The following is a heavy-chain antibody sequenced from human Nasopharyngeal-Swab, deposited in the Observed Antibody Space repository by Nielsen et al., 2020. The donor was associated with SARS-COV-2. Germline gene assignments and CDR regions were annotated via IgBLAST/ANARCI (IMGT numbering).Heavy chain of an antibody. D-gene: IGHD3-3*01. Sequence: ASVKVSCKASGYTFTSYGISWVRQAPGQGLEWMGWISAYNGNTNYAQKLQGRVTMTTDTSTSTAYMELRSLRSDDTAVYYCARASHRVGSYYDFWSGYYRGYYYYGMDVWGQGTTVTVSS. CDR1: GYTFTSYG. J-gene: IGHJ6*02. V-gene: IGHV1-18*01. CDR2: ISAYNGNT. CDR3: ARASHRVGSYYDFWSGYYRGYYYYGMDV.